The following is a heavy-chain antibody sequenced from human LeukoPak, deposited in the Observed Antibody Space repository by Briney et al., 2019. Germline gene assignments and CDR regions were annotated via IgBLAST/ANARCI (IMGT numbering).Heavy chain of an antibody. D-gene: IGHD3-22*01. V-gene: IGHV4-61*02. CDR3: ARVTGYVIEDYFDY. CDR1: GGSISSGSYY. CDR2: IYTSGST. Sequence: SETLSLTCTVSGGSISSGSYYWRWIRQPAGKGLEWIGRIYTSGSTNYNPSLKSRVTISVDTSKNQFSLKLSSVTAADTAVYYCARVTGYVIEDYFDYWGQGTLVTVSS. J-gene: IGHJ4*02.